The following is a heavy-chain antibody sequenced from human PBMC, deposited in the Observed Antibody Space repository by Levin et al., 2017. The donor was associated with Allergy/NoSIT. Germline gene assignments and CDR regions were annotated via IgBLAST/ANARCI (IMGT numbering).Heavy chain of an antibody. J-gene: IGHJ4*02. V-gene: IGHV3-23*01. D-gene: IGHD6-19*01. CDR3: AKGGYSSGWLETGFDY. Sequence: GGSLRLSCAASGFTFSSYAMSWVRQAPGKGLEWVSAISGSGGSTYYADSVKGRFTISRDNSKNTLYLQMNSLRAEDTAVYYCAKGGYSSGWLETGFDYWGQGTLVTVSS. CDR2: ISGSGGST. CDR1: GFTFSSYA.